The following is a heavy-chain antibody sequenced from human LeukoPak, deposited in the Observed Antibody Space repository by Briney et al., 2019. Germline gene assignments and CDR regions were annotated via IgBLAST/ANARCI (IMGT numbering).Heavy chain of an antibody. J-gene: IGHJ4*02. CDR3: ARVGSAYYYDSSGAIDY. V-gene: IGHV4-39*07. D-gene: IGHD3-22*01. CDR1: GGSISSYY. Sequence: PSETLSLTCTVSGGSISSYYWGWIRQPPGKGLEWIGSIYYSGSTYYNSSLKSRVTISVDTSKNQFSLKLSSVTAADTAVYYCARVGSAYYYDSSGAIDYWGQGTLVTVSS. CDR2: IYYSGST.